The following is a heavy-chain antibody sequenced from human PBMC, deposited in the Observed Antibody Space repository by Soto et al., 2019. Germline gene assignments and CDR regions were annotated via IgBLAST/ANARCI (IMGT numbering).Heavy chain of an antibody. J-gene: IGHJ6*02. CDR2: MNPNIDNT. Sequence: QVQLVQSGAEVKKPGASVKVSCKASGYTFTSYDINWVRQATGQGLEWMGWMNPNIDNTGYAQKFQGRVTMTSNTSINTAVMELSSLRSEDTAVYFCAIAVGSLSRMDVWGQGTTVTVSS. CDR1: GYTFTSYD. V-gene: IGHV1-8*01. CDR3: AIAVGSLSRMDV. D-gene: IGHD3-16*02.